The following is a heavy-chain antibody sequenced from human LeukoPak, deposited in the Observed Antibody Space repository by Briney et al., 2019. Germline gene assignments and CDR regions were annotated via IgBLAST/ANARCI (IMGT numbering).Heavy chain of an antibody. Sequence: GESLKISCKGSGYTFTSSWIAWVRQMPGKDLEWMGIIYPRDSDTRYSPSFQGQVTMSADKSISTAYLQWSSLKASDTAMYCCARHSSSYYFFDYWGQGTLVTVS. CDR3: ARHSSSYYFFDY. CDR1: GYTFTSSW. CDR2: IYPRDSDT. V-gene: IGHV5-51*01. D-gene: IGHD6-13*01. J-gene: IGHJ4*02.